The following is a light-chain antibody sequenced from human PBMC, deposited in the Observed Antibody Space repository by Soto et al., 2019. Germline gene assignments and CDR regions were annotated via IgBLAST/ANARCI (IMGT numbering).Light chain of an antibody. Sequence: DIQMTQSPSSLSASVGDRVTITCRASQSISNYLNWYQQKPGKAPKLLIYAASSLQSGVPSRFSGSVSGTDFTLTISSLQPEDFATYYCQQSYSTPTFGQGTTLEIK. CDR3: QQSYSTPT. V-gene: IGKV1-39*01. J-gene: IGKJ2*01. CDR1: QSISNY. CDR2: AAS.